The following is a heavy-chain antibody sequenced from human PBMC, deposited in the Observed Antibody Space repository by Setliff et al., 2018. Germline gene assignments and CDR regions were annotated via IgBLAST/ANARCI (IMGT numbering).Heavy chain of an antibody. CDR1: GYTLSKYY. V-gene: IGHV1-46*03. CDR2: INPSGGLT. D-gene: IGHD3-3*01. J-gene: IGHJ3*02. Sequence: ASVKVSCKASGYTLSKYYMHWVRQAPGQGLEWMGIINPSGGLTKYAQKFQGRVTMTGDTSTNTVYLEVSSLRSEDTAVYFCARGRFYNSWSGTSITAPHDAFDIWGQGTMVTVSS. CDR3: ARGRFYNSWSGTSITAPHDAFDI.